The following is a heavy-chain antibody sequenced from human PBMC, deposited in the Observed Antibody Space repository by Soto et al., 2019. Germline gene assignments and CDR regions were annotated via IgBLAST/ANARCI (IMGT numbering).Heavy chain of an antibody. CDR1: GFTFSSYG. CDR2: ISYDGSNK. V-gene: IGHV3-30*18. CDR3: AKVSKLRYFDWLPPYYYYYGMDV. D-gene: IGHD3-9*01. Sequence: PGGSLRLSCAASGFTFSSYGMHWVRQAPGKGLEWVAVISYDGSNKYYADSVKGRFTISRDNSKNTLYLQMNSLRAEDTAVYYCAKVSKLRYFDWLPPYYYYYGMDVWGQGTTVTVSS. J-gene: IGHJ6*02.